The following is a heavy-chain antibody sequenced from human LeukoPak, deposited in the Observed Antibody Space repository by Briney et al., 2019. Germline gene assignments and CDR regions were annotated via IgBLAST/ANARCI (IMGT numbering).Heavy chain of an antibody. D-gene: IGHD1-20*01. J-gene: IGHJ4*02. CDR3: ARDYKWAFDC. CDR2: IGLGSGFV. CDR1: GFTFTDYS. Sequence: GGSLRLSCATSGFTFTDYSMNWVRQAPGRGPEWISYIGLGSGFVSYSDSVKGRFTISRDTARNSVDLHMSSLRAEDTAVYFCARDYKWAFDCWGQGALVTVSS. V-gene: IGHV3-21*05.